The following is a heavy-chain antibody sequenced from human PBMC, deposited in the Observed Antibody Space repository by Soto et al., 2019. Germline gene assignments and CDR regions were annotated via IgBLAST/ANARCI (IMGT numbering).Heavy chain of an antibody. D-gene: IGHD3-22*01. CDR2: ISAHTGSS. CDR1: GYTFTSSG. Sequence: ASVKVSCKASGYTFTSSGMSWVRQAPGQGLEWMGWISAHTGSSEYAQRFQGRVTMTTDRSTSTAYMELRSLRSHDTAVYYCARAFFYQGSDSRAYSFDAFDVWGPGTLVTV. CDR3: ARAFFYQGSDSRAYSFDAFDV. J-gene: IGHJ3*01. V-gene: IGHV1-18*01.